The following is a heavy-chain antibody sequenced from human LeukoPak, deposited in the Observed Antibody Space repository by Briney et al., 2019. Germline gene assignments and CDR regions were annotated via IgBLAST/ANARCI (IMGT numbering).Heavy chain of an antibody. CDR1: GFTFSSYG. V-gene: IGHV3-53*04. CDR2: IYSGGST. CDR3: ARGNHRDAFDI. J-gene: IGHJ3*02. Sequence: GGSLRLSCAASGFTFSSYGMHWVRQAPGKGLEWVSVIYSGGSTYYADSVKGRFAISRHNSKNTLYLQMNSLRAEDTAVYYCARGNHRDAFDIWGQGTMVTVSS.